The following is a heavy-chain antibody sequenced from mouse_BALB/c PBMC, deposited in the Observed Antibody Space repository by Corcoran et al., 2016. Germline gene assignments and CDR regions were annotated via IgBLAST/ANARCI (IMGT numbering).Heavy chain of an antibody. D-gene: IGHD3-3*01. J-gene: IGHJ4*01. CDR3: ARGGPMDY. V-gene: IGHV9-1*02. Sequence: QIQLVQSGPELKKPGETVKISCKASGYTFTHYGMNWVKQAPGKGLKWMGWINTYTGETTYADDFNGRFAFSLETSASTAYLQINNLKNEDMATYFCARGGPMDYWGQGTSVTVSS. CDR1: GYTFTHYG. CDR2: INTYTGET.